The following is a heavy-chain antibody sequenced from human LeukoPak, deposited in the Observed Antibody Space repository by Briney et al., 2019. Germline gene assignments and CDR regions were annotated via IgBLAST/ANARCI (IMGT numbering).Heavy chain of an antibody. Sequence: GGSLRLSCAASGFIFSSYAMSWVRQAPGKGLEWVSAISGSGGGTYYADSVKGRFTISRDNSKNTLYLQMNSLRAEDTAVYFCAKSPVSSCRGSFCYPFDYWGQGNLVTVSS. V-gene: IGHV3-23*01. CDR2: ISGSGGGT. CDR1: GFIFSSYA. CDR3: AKSPVSSCRGSFCYPFDY. J-gene: IGHJ4*02. D-gene: IGHD2-15*01.